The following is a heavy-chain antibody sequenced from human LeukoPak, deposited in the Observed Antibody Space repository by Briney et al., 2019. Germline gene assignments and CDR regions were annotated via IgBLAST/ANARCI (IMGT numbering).Heavy chain of an antibody. D-gene: IGHD3-22*01. CDR3: ARKFYYDSSFFFDI. CDR2: IYYSGST. J-gene: IGHJ3*02. CDR1: GGSISNHY. V-gene: IGHV4-59*11. Sequence: KPSETLSLTCTVSGGSISNHYWSWVRQPPGRGLEWIGYIYYSGSTKYNPSLKSRVTISVDTSKNQFSLKLSSVTAADTAVYYCARKFYYDSSFFFDIWGKGTMVTVS.